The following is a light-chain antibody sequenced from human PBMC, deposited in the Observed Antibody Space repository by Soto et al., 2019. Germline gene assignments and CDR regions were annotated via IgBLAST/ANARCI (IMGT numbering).Light chain of an antibody. Sequence: EIVVTHSPGTMYLSPREGGPXSCGASQSVSSSYLAWYQEKPGQAPRLLIYGASSRATGIPDRFSDSGSGTDFTLTISRLEPEDFAVYYCQQYGSSPWTFGQGTKVDIK. CDR1: QSVSSSY. CDR2: GAS. V-gene: IGKV3-20*01. CDR3: QQYGSSPWT. J-gene: IGKJ1*01.